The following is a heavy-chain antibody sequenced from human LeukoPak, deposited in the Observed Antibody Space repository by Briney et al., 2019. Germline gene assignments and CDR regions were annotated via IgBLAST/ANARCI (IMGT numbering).Heavy chain of an antibody. D-gene: IGHD3-22*01. J-gene: IGHJ4*02. Sequence: SETLSLTCTVSGGSISSGGYYWSWIRQHPGKGLEWIGYIYYSGSTYYNPSLKSRVTISVDTSKNQFSLKLSSVTAADTAVYYCARGRDYCDSSGYYDYWGQGTLVTVSS. V-gene: IGHV4-31*03. CDR1: GGSISSGGYY. CDR2: IYYSGST. CDR3: ARGRDYCDSSGYYDY.